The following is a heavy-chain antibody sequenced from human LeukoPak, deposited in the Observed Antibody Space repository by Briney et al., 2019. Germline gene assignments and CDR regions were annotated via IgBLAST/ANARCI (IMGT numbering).Heavy chain of an antibody. D-gene: IGHD3-10*01. CDR2: ISSSSSYI. V-gene: IGHV3-21*01. Sequence: GGSLRLSCSASGFTFSSYSMNWVRQAPGKGLEWVSSISSSSSYIYYADSVKGRFTISRDNAKNSLYLQMNSLRAEDTAVYYCARDTGFGDPCYWGQGTLVTVSS. CDR3: ARDTGFGDPCY. CDR1: GFTFSSYS. J-gene: IGHJ4*02.